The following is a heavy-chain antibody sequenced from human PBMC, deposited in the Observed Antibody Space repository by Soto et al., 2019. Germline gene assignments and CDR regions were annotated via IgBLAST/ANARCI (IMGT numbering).Heavy chain of an antibody. CDR1: GGSISSSKW. V-gene: IGHV4-4*02. D-gene: IGHD6-19*01. CDR3: APRGSSGWYEGWFEA. Sequence: KSSETLSLTWAVSGGSISSSKWWSWVRQPPGKGLEWIGEIHHSGSTNYNPSLKSRVTISVDKSKNHFSLKLSSVTAADTAVYYCAPRGSSGWYEGWFEAWGQGTLVTVSS. CDR2: IHHSGST. J-gene: IGHJ5*02.